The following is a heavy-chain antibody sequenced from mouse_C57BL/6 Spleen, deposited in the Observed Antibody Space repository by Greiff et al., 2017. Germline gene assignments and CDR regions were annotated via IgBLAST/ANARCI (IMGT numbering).Heavy chain of an antibody. CDR1: GYAFPNYL. CDR3: ARDYYGSTFDD. V-gene: IGHV1-54*01. D-gene: IGHD1-1*01. Sequence: QVQLQQSGAELVRPGTSVKVSCKASGYAFPNYLIAWVQQRPGQGLEWIGVINPGSGGTNYNEKFKGKATLTADKSSSTAYMQLSSLTSEDSAVYFCARDYYGSTFDDWGQGTTLTVSS. J-gene: IGHJ2*01. CDR2: INPGSGGT.